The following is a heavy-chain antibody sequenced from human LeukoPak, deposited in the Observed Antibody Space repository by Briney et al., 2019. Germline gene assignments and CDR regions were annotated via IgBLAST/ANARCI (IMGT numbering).Heavy chain of an antibody. Sequence: GGSLRLPCVVSGFIVNNNYINWVRQAPGKGLEWVSVFYSDGTTYHADSVKGRFTISRDNAKNSLYLQMNSLRDEDTAVYYCTKGGQSSSWFWLNWGQGTLVTVSS. J-gene: IGHJ4*02. D-gene: IGHD6-13*01. V-gene: IGHV3-66*01. CDR1: GFIVNNNY. CDR2: FYSDGTT. CDR3: TKGGQSSSWFWLN.